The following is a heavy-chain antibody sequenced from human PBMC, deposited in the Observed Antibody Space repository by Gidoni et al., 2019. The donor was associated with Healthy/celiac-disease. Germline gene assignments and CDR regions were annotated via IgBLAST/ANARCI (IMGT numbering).Heavy chain of an antibody. CDR1: GGSISSGGYY. D-gene: IGHD6-13*01. Sequence: QVQLQESGPGLVKPSQTLSLTCTVSGGSISSGGYYWSWIRQHPGKGLEWIGYIYYSGSTYYNPSLKSRVTISVDTSKNQFSLKLSSVTAADTAVYYCARGGPDSSSWGQDYYYYYGMDVWGQGTTVTVSS. V-gene: IGHV4-31*03. CDR2: IYYSGST. J-gene: IGHJ6*02. CDR3: ARGGPDSSSWGQDYYYYYGMDV.